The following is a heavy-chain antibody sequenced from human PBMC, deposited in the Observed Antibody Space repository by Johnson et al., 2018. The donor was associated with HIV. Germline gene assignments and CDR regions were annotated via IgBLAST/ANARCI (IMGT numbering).Heavy chain of an antibody. CDR3: ARTLGRHDDAFDI. Sequence: QVQLVESGGGLVKPGGSLRLSCAASGFSFSDYDLNWIRQAPGKGLEWISYISSSGSIIYYGDSVKGRFTISRDNSKNTLYLQMNSLRAEDTAVYYCARTLGRHDDAFDIWGQGTMVTVSS. CDR2: ISSSGSII. J-gene: IGHJ3*02. CDR1: GFSFSDYD. V-gene: IGHV3-11*01. D-gene: IGHD6-6*01.